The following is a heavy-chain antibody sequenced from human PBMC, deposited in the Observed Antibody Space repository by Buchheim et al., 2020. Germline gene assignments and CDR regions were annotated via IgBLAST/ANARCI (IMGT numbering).Heavy chain of an antibody. CDR3: AKGRMVVAGLDY. CDR2: ISYDGSNK. CDR1: GFTFSSYG. Sequence: QVQLVESGGGVVQPGRSLRLSCAASGFTFSSYGMYWVRQAPGKGLEWVAVISYDGSNKYYADSVKGRFTISRDNSKNTLYLQMNSLRAEDTAVYYCAKGRMVVAGLDYWGQGTL. V-gene: IGHV3-30*18. D-gene: IGHD2-15*01. J-gene: IGHJ4*02.